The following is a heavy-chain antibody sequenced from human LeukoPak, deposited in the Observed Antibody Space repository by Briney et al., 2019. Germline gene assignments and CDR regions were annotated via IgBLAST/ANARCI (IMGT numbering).Heavy chain of an antibody. D-gene: IGHD2/OR15-2a*01. J-gene: IGHJ4*02. CDR1: GFTFNTYV. CDR3: AKSESPIRPLSFDF. V-gene: IGHV3-23*01. Sequence: GGSLRLSCRASGFTFNTYVMSWVRQAPGKGLEWVSGVSGRGNGERTFYADSVKGHFTISRDSSKNILYLQMDSLRDEDTAVYYCAKSESPIRPLSFDFWGQGNMVTVSS. CDR2: VSGRGNGERT.